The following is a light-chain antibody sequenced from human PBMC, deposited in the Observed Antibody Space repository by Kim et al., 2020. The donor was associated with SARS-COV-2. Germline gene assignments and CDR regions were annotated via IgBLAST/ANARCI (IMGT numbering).Light chain of an antibody. V-gene: IGLV3-21*04. CDR1: NIGSKS. CDR2: YDS. Sequence: APRKTTRITCVGNNIGSKSVHWYQQNPGQAPVLVIYYDSDRPSGIPERFSGSDSGITATLTISRVEAGDEADYYCQVWDSSSDHRVFGGGTQLTVL. J-gene: IGLJ3*02. CDR3: QVWDSSSDHRV.